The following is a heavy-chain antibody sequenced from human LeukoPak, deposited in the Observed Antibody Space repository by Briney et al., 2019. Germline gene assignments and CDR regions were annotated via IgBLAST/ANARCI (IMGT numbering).Heavy chain of an antibody. CDR2: ISYDGSNK. D-gene: IGHD6-19*01. V-gene: IGHV3-30-3*01. CDR3: ARVRRSGRLLAEYFQH. CDR1: GFTFSNYA. J-gene: IGHJ1*01. Sequence: GGSLRLSCAASGFTFSNYAMHWVRQAPGKGLEWVAVISYDGSNKYYADSVKGRFTISRDNSKNTLYLQMNSLRAEDTAVYYCARVRRSGRLLAEYFQHWGQGTLVTVSS.